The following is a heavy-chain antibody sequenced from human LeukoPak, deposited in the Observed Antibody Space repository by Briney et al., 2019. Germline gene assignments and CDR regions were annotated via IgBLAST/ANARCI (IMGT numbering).Heavy chain of an antibody. Sequence: GGSLRLSCAASGFTFSSYAMSWVRQAPGKGLEWVSAISGSGGSTYYAVSVKGRFTISRDNSKNTLYLQMNSLRAEDTAVYYCAKGDYDILTGYYPVDYWGQGTLVTVSS. V-gene: IGHV3-23*01. D-gene: IGHD3-9*01. CDR3: AKGDYDILTGYYPVDY. CDR1: GFTFSSYA. J-gene: IGHJ4*02. CDR2: ISGSGGST.